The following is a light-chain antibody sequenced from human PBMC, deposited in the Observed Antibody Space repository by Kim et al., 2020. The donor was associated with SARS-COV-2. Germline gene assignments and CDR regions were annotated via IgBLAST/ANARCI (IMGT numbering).Light chain of an antibody. V-gene: IGKV3-20*01. CDR1: QSVNDNY. CDR2: GAS. J-gene: IGKJ1*01. CDR3: QQYGSSPET. Sequence: PGQRATLSCRASQSVNDNYVAWYQQKPGQAPRLLISGASSRATGIPDRFSGSGSGTDFTLTIRRLEPEDCAFYYCQQYGSSPETFGQGTKVDIK.